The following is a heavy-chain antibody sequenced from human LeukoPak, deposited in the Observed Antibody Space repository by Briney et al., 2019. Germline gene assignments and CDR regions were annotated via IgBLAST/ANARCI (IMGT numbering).Heavy chain of an antibody. V-gene: IGHV3-7*02. CDR3: AASITMFDY. Sequence: TGGSLRLSCAASGFTFSNAWMSWVRQAPGKGLEWVANIKEDGTVKYYVESVKGRFTISRDNAKNSLYLQMNSLRAEDTAVYYCAASITMFDYWGQGTLVTVSS. CDR2: IKEDGTVK. CDR1: GFTFSNAW. J-gene: IGHJ4*02. D-gene: IGHD3-10*01.